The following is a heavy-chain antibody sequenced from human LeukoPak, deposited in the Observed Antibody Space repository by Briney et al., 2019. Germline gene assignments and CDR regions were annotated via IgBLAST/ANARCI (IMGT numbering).Heavy chain of an antibody. CDR3: ARGSDCSGGSCYSGY. Sequence: SETLPLTCTVSGGSISSYYWSWIRQPPGKGLVGIGYIYYSGSTNYNPSLNSRVTISVDTSKNQFSLQLSSVTAADTAVYYCARGSDCSGGSCYSGYWGQGTLVTVSS. J-gene: IGHJ4*02. D-gene: IGHD2-15*01. V-gene: IGHV4-59*01. CDR1: GGSISSYY. CDR2: IYYSGST.